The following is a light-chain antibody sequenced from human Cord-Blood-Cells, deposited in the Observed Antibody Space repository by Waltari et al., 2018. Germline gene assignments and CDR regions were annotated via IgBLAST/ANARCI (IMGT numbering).Light chain of an antibody. CDR1: SLRRYY. Sequence: SSELTQDPAVSVALGQTVRITCQGDSLRRYYASWYQQKPGQAPVLVIYGKNNRPSGIPDRLSGSSSGNTASLTITGAQAEDEADYDCNSRDSSGNHVVFGGGTKLTVL. V-gene: IGLV3-19*01. CDR3: NSRDSSGNHVV. J-gene: IGLJ2*01. CDR2: GKN.